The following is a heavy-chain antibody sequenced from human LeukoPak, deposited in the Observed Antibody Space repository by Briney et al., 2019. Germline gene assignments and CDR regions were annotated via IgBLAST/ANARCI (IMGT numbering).Heavy chain of an antibody. CDR2: ISYDGSIK. CDR1: GFTFSTFG. J-gene: IGHJ6*02. CDR3: AKVSAVGGFYHYGMDV. D-gene: IGHD6-19*01. Sequence: GGSLRLSCAASGFTFSTFGMHWVRQAPGKGLDWVALISYDGSIKYYADSVKGRFTISRDNSKNTLYLQMNSLRDEDTAVYYCAKVSAVGGFYHYGMDVWGQGTTVTVSS. V-gene: IGHV3-30*18.